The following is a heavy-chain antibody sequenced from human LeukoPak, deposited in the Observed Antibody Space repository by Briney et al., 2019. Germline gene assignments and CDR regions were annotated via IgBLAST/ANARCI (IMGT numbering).Heavy chain of an antibody. CDR3: ARDTPYYDFWSGYYPGWFDP. Sequence: ASVKVSCKASGYTFTDYAMNWVRQAPGQGLEWMGWINPNSGGTNYAQKFQGRVTMTRDTSISTAYMELSRLRSDDTAVYYCARDTPYYDFWSGYYPGWFDPWGQGTLVTVSS. J-gene: IGHJ5*02. CDR2: INPNSGGT. D-gene: IGHD3-3*01. CDR1: GYTFTDYA. V-gene: IGHV1-2*02.